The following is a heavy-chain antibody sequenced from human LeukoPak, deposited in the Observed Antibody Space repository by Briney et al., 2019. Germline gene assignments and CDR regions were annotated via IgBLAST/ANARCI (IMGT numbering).Heavy chain of an antibody. CDR3: ARVPGIMGEFDY. J-gene: IGHJ4*02. CDR1: GYTFTGYY. V-gene: IGHV1-2*02. CDR2: INPNSGGT. D-gene: IGHD1-1*01. Sequence: ASVKVSCKASGYTFTGYYMHWVRQAPGQGLEWMGWINPNSGGTNHAQKFQGRVTMTRDTSISTAYMELSRLRSDDTAVYYCARVPGIMGEFDYWGQGTLVTVSS.